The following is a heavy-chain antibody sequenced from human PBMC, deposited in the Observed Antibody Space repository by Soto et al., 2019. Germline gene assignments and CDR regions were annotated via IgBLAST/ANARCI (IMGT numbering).Heavy chain of an antibody. V-gene: IGHV1-2*02. CDR2: INPNSGGT. D-gene: IGHD2-8*01. CDR1: GYTFTGYY. J-gene: IGHJ1*01. Sequence: GASVNVSWTASGYTFTGYYMHWVRQAPGQGLEWMGWINPNSGGTNYAQKFQGRVTMTRDTSISTAYMELSRLRSDDTAVYCCARDHFRLGYCNNGGCYQEAAPGTWG. CDR3: ARDHFRLGYCNNGGCYQEAAPGT.